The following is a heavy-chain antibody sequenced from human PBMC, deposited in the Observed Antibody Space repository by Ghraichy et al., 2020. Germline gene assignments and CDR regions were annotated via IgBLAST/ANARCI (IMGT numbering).Heavy chain of an antibody. Sequence: GGSLRLSCAASGFTFDDYAMSWVRQVPGKGLEWVSVINWNGGTIGYADSVKGRFTVSRDNAKNSLYLQLNSLRAEDTALYYCARRRAVAGWGAFDFWGQGTMVTGSS. CDR3: ARRRAVAGWGAFDF. D-gene: IGHD6-19*01. CDR2: INWNGGTI. V-gene: IGHV3-20*04. J-gene: IGHJ3*01. CDR1: GFTFDDYA.